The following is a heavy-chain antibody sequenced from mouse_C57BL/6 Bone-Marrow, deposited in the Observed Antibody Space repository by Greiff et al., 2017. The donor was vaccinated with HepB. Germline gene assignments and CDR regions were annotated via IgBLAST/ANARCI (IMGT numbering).Heavy chain of an antibody. CDR1: GVDFSRYW. J-gene: IGHJ1*03. CDR2: INPDSSTI. D-gene: IGHD2-1*01. Sequence: AAEGVDFSRYWMSWVRRAPGKGLEWIGEINPDSSTINYAPSLKDKFIISRDNAKNTLYLKMSKVRSEDTALYYCARPHYGNSDWYFDVWGTGTTVTVSS. CDR3: ARPHYGNSDWYFDV. V-gene: IGHV4-1*01.